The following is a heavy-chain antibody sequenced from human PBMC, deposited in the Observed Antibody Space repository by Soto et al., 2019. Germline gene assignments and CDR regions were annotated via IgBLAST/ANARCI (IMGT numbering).Heavy chain of an antibody. J-gene: IGHJ4*02. CDR1: GGSISSYY. V-gene: IGHV4-59*01. CDR3: ARVAAARTLDY. D-gene: IGHD6-6*01. CDR2: IYYSGST. Sequence: SETLSLTCTVSGGSISSYYWSWIRQPPGKGLEWIGYIYYSGSTNYNPSLKSRVTISVDTSKNQFSLKLSSVTAADTAVYYCARVAAARTLDYWGQATLVTVSS.